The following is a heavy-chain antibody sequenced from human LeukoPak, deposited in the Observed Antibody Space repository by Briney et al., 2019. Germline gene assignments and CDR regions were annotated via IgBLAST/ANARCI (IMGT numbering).Heavy chain of an antibody. J-gene: IGHJ3*02. CDR2: IYSGGST. V-gene: IGHV3-66*02. CDR1: GFTVSSNY. Sequence: PGGSLRLSCEASGFTVSSNYMSWVRQAPGKGLEWVSVIYSGGSTYYADSVKGRFTISRDNSKNTLYLQMNSLRAEDTAVYYCARVCGGDCFDAFDIWGQGTMVTVSS. D-gene: IGHD2-21*02. CDR3: ARVCGGDCFDAFDI.